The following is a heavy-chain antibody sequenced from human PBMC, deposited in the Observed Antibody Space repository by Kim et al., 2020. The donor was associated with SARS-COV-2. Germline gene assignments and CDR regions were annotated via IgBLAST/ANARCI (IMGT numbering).Heavy chain of an antibody. D-gene: IGHD1-20*01. V-gene: IGHV3-74*01. Sequence: GGSLRLSCAASGFTFSSFWMHWVRQAPGKGLVWVSRISGDGSTTNYADSVKGRFTISRDNAKNTMYLEMNSLRAEDTAVYYCAGRSLRGINCFYYCGHG. CDR3: AGRSLRGINCFYY. CDR1: GFTFSSFW. CDR2: ISGDGSTT. J-gene: IGHJ4*01.